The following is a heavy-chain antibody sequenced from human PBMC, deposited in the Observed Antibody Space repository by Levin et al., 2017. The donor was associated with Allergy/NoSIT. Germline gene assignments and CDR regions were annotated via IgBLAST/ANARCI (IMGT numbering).Heavy chain of an antibody. Sequence: PGESLKISCAVSGFTFSTYSMSWVRQAAGEGLEWVSAISGGGDSTYYAESVKGRFTISRDNSKNTLYLQMNSLRVEDTAVYYCARDRVTIFGENWFDPWGQGTLVTVSS. J-gene: IGHJ5*02. D-gene: IGHD3-3*01. V-gene: IGHV3-23*01. CDR2: ISGGGDST. CDR3: ARDRVTIFGENWFDP. CDR1: GFTFSTYS.